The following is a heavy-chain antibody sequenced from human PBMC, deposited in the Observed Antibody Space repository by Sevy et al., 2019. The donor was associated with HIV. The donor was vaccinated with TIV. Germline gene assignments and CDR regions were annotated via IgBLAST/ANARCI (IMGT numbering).Heavy chain of an antibody. Sequence: GGSLRLSCAASGFTFSNYAMSWVRQAPGKGLEWVAVISYDGSNKYYADSVKGRFTISRDNSKNTLYLQMNSLRAEDTAVYYCAKDSLTTVTYYFDYWGQGTLVTVSS. CDR3: AKDSLTTVTYYFDY. CDR1: GFTFSNYA. V-gene: IGHV3-30*18. CDR2: ISYDGSNK. D-gene: IGHD4-17*01. J-gene: IGHJ4*02.